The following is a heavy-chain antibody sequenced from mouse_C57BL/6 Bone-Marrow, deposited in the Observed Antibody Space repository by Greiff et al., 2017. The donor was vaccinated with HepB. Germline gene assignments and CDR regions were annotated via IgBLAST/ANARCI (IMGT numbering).Heavy chain of an antibody. V-gene: IGHV1-9*01. J-gene: IGHJ3*01. Sequence: VQLQQSGAELMKPGASVKLSCKATGYTFTGYWIAWVKQRPGHGLEWIGEILPGSGSTNYNEKFKSKATFTADTSSNTAYMQLSSLTTEDSAIYYCARHFYYYSNYVWFAYWGQGTLVTVSA. CDR1: GYTFTGYW. CDR3: ARHFYYYSNYVWFAY. D-gene: IGHD2-5*01. CDR2: ILPGSGST.